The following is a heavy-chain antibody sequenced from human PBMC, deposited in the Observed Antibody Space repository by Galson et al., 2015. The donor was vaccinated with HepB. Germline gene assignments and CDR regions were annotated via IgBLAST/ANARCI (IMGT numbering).Heavy chain of an antibody. V-gene: IGHV3-49*04. Sequence: SLRLSCAASGFTFGDYAMSWVRQAPGKGLEWVGFIRSKAYGGTTEYAASVKGRFTISRDDSKSIAYLQMNSLKTEDTAVYYCTRPIAAAASDYWGQGTLVTVSS. J-gene: IGHJ4*02. CDR3: TRPIAAAASDY. CDR2: IRSKAYGGTT. D-gene: IGHD6-13*01. CDR1: GFTFGDYA.